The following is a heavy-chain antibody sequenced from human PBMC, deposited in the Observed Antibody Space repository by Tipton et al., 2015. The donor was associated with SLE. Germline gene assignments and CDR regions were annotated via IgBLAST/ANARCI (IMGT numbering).Heavy chain of an antibody. CDR2: INHSGST. J-gene: IGHJ4*02. CDR3: ARTIPYYDFWSGYYKGAFDS. V-gene: IGHV4-34*01. CDR1: GGSISSYY. Sequence: TLSLTCTVSGGSISSYYWSWIRQPAGKGLEWIGEINHSGSTNYNPSLKSRVTISVDTSKNQFSLKLSSVTAADTAVYYCARTIPYYDFWSGYYKGAFDSWGQGTLVTVSS. D-gene: IGHD3-3*01.